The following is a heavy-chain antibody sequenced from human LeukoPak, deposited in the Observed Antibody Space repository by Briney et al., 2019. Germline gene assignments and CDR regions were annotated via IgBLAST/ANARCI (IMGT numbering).Heavy chain of an antibody. CDR1: GFTFSSYA. D-gene: IGHD3-9*01. CDR3: AKDCEGPVTIFYYDY. Sequence: GGSLRLSCAASGFTFSSYAMSWVRQAPGKGLEWVSAISGSGGRTYYADSVKGRFTISRDNSKNTLYLQMNSLRAEDTAVYYCAKDCEGPVTIFYYDYWGQGTLVTVSS. J-gene: IGHJ4*02. V-gene: IGHV3-23*01. CDR2: ISGSGGRT.